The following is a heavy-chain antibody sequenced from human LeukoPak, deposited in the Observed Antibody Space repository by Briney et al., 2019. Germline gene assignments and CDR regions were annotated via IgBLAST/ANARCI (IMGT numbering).Heavy chain of an antibody. J-gene: IGHJ5*01. CDR2: IYTSGST. CDR1: GGSISSYY. Sequence: IPSETLSLTCTVSGGSISSYYWSWIRQPAGKGLEWIGRIYTSGSTNYNPSLKSRVTMSVDTSKNQFSLKLSSVTAADTAVYYCARGGPSPDYDFWSGYLGNTNYKWFDPWGQGTLVTVSP. V-gene: IGHV4-4*07. CDR3: ARGGPSPDYDFWSGYLGNTNYKWFDP. D-gene: IGHD3-3*01.